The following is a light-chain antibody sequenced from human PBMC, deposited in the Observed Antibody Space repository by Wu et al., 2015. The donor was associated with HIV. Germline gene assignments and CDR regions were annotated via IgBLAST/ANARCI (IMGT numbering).Light chain of an antibody. Sequence: EIVMTQSPATLSVSPGERATLSCRASQSVSSNLAWYQQKPGQAPRLLIYGASIRATGIPARFSGSGSGTEFTLTISILQSEDFAVYYCQQYGSSPLTFGGGTKVEIK. V-gene: IGKV3D-15*03. CDR1: QSVSSN. CDR3: QQYGSSPLT. CDR2: GAS. J-gene: IGKJ4*01.